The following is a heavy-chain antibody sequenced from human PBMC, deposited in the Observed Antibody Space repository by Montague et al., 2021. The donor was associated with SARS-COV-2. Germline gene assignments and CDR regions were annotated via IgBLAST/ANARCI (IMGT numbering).Heavy chain of an antibody. J-gene: IGHJ5*02. CDR3: ARNPADYYGSGSYPTWENWFDP. D-gene: IGHD3-10*01. V-gene: IGHV4-39*01. CDR2: IYYSGST. Sequence: SETLSLTCTVFGGPISSSSYYWGWIRQPPGMGLEWIGSIYYSGSTYYNPSLKSRVTISVDTSKNQFSLKLSSVTAADTAVYYCARNPADYYGSGSYPTWENWFDPWGQGTLVTVSS. CDR1: GGPISSSSYY.